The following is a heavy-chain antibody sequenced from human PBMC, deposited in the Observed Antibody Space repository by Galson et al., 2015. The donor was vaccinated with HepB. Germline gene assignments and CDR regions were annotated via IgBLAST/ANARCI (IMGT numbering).Heavy chain of an antibody. CDR1: GYTFTSYA. D-gene: IGHD1-26*01. CDR2: INAGNGNT. J-gene: IGHJ4*02. Sequence: SVKVSGKASGYTFTSYAMHWVRQAPGQRLEWMGWINAGNGNTKYSQKFQGRVTITRDTSASTAYMELSSLRSEDTAVYYCAREGVGATGGAFDYRAQGTLATVSS. CDR3: AREGVGATGGAFDY. V-gene: IGHV1-3*01.